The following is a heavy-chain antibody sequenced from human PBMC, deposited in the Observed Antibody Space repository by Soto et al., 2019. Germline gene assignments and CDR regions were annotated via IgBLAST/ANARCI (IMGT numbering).Heavy chain of an antibody. D-gene: IGHD3-10*01. J-gene: IGHJ2*01. V-gene: IGHV3-23*01. Sequence: EVHLLESGGGLLKPGGSLRLSCAASGFSFSNYGMTWVRQAPGKGLEWVSSVSADGQTTYYAESVRGRFTISRDSSKGTLYLQMDSLRADDTAVYYCAKEASVPSLGEFWYFDLWGRGTHVTVSS. CDR1: GFSFSNYG. CDR3: AKEASVPSLGEFWYFDL. CDR2: VSADGQTT.